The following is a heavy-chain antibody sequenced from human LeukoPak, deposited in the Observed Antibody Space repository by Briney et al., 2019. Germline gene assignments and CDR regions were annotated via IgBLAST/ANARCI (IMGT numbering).Heavy chain of an antibody. CDR1: GFTFSSYS. CDR3: AREGYGSGSYHSGPFDY. CDR2: ISSSSSTI. D-gene: IGHD3-10*01. Sequence: GGSLRLSCAASGFTFSSYSMNWVRQTPGKGLEWVSSISSSSSTIYYADSVKGRFTISRDNAKNSVYMQMNSLRAEDTAVYYCAREGYGSGSYHSGPFDYWGQGTLVTVSS. J-gene: IGHJ4*02. V-gene: IGHV3-21*04.